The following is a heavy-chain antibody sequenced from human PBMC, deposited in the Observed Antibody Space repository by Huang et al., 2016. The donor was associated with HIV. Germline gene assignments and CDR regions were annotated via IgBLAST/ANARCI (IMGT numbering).Heavy chain of an antibody. J-gene: IGHJ4*02. CDR2: IYYSGTS. CDR3: ARGLWAMVEGSFYFDY. CDR1: GRSISSGGHY. Sequence: QVQLQESGPGLVKPSQTLSLTCSVSGRSISSGGHYWSWIRQSPGRGLEWIGCIYYSGTSRYSPSLKSRVSIAVATSKNQFALKLTSVTAADTAVYYCARGLWAMVEGSFYFDYWGQGTLVTVSS. V-gene: IGHV4-30-4*08. D-gene: IGHD5-18*01.